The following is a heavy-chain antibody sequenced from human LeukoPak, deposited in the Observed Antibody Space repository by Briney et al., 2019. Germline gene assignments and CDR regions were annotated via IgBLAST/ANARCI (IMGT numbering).Heavy chain of an antibody. Sequence: GGSLRLSCAASGFTFSTYAMSWVRQAPGKGLEWVSVISGSGVTTYYADSVRGRFTISRDNSKNTLYLQMNSLRGDDTAVYYCGSASSPGPSYSDFWGQGSLVTVSS. J-gene: IGHJ4*02. CDR2: ISGSGVTT. D-gene: IGHD2-21*01. V-gene: IGHV3-23*01. CDR3: GSASSPGPSYSDF. CDR1: GFTFSTYA.